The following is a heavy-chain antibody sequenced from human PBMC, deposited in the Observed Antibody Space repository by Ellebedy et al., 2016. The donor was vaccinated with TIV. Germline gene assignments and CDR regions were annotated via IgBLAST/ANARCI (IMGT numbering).Heavy chain of an antibody. Sequence: GGSLRLSXTASGFTLGDFAISWVRQAPGKGLEWVGFIGSKGYGGTTQYAASVKGRFTISRDDSKSIAYLQMNSLKAEDTALYYCTREAANWNYPYYYYNGMDVWGQGTTVTVSS. V-gene: IGHV3-49*04. CDR1: GFTLGDFA. CDR3: TREAANWNYPYYYYNGMDV. CDR2: IGSKGYGGTT. J-gene: IGHJ6*02. D-gene: IGHD1-7*01.